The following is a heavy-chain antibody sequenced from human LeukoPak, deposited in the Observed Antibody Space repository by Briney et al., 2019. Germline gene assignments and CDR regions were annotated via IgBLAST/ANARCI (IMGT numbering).Heavy chain of an antibody. D-gene: IGHD3-10*01. Sequence: SETLSLTCTVSGGSISSYYWGWIRQPPGKGLEWIGSIYYSGSTYYNPSLKSRVTISVDTSKNQFSLKLSSVTAADTAVYYCARRTYYYGSGRSWFDPWARESRSPSPQ. J-gene: IGHJ5*02. CDR3: ARRTYYYGSGRSWFDP. V-gene: IGHV4-39*07. CDR1: GGSISSYY. CDR2: IYYSGST.